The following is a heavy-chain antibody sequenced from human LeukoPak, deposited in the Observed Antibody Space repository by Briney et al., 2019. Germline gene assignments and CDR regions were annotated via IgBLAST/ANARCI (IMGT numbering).Heavy chain of an antibody. CDR2: ISAYNGNT. V-gene: IGHV1-18*01. Sequence: EASVKVSCKASGYTFTSYGISWVRQAPGQGLEWMGWISAYNGNTNYAQKLQGRVTMTTDTSTSTAYMELRSLRSDDTAVYYCARDRPDIVATTPENYYYYYGMDVWGQGTTVTVSS. CDR1: GYTFTSYG. J-gene: IGHJ6*02. CDR3: ARDRPDIVATTPENYYYYYGMDV. D-gene: IGHD5-12*01.